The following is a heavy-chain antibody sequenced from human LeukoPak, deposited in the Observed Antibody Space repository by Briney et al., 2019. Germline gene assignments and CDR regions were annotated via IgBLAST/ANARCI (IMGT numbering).Heavy chain of an antibody. CDR2: INHSGST. CDR1: GGSFSGYY. J-gene: IGHJ4*02. CDR3: ARPGGSGYLDY. Sequence: SETLSLTCAVYGGSFSGYYWSWIRQPPGKGLEWIGEINHSGSTIYNPSLKSRVTISVDTSKNQFSLKLSSVTAADTAVYYCARPGGSGYLDYWGQGTLVTVSS. V-gene: IGHV4-34*01. D-gene: IGHD3-3*01.